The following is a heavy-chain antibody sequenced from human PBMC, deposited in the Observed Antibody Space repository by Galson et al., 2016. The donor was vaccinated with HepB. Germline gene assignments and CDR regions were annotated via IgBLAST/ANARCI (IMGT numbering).Heavy chain of an antibody. CDR3: SKDRGALVETGLLEN. V-gene: IGHV3-7*03. CDR2: IKQDGSEK. CDR1: GFTFSSYW. D-gene: IGHD2-21*02. Sequence: SLRLSCAASGFTFSSYWMSWVRQAPGKGLEWVANIKQDGSEKYYVDSVKGRFTISRDNARNSLYLQMNSLRDEDAAVYYCSKDRGALVETGLLENWGQGTQVTVSS. J-gene: IGHJ4*02.